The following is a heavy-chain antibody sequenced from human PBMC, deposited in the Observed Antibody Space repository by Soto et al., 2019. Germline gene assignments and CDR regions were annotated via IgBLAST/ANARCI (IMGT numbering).Heavy chain of an antibody. J-gene: IGHJ5*02. D-gene: IGHD2-15*01. V-gene: IGHV1-69*04. CDR3: AREGYCSGGSCYNWFDP. Sequence: SVKVSCKASGGTFSSYTISWVRQAPGQGLEWMGRIIPILGIANYAQKFQGRVTITADKSTSTAYMELSSLRSEDTAVYYCAREGYCSGGSCYNWFDPWGQGTLVTVS. CDR2: IIPILGIA. CDR1: GGTFSSYT.